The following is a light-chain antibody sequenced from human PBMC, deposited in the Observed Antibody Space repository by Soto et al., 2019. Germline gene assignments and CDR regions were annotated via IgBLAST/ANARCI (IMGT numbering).Light chain of an antibody. V-gene: IGKV1-12*01. J-gene: IGKJ1*01. Sequence: DIQMTQSPSSVSASVGDRVIITCRASQFISGWLAWYQQRPGKAPYLLISGASTLQSGVPSRFSGSGSGTDFTLTIISLQPEDFATYYCQQAFTFPPTFGQGTRVEVK. CDR1: QFISGW. CDR2: GAS. CDR3: QQAFTFPPT.